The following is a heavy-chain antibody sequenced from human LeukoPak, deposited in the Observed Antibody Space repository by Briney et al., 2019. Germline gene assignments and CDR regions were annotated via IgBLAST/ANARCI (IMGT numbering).Heavy chain of an antibody. V-gene: IGHV3-30*02. D-gene: IGHD6-13*01. CDR3: AKSPWGQLGLFDY. Sequence: GGSLRLCCAASGFTFSSYGMHWVRHAPGKGLEWVAFIRYDGSNKYYADSVKGRFTISRDNSKNTLYLQMNSLRAEDTAVYYCAKSPWGQLGLFDYWGQGTLVTVSS. J-gene: IGHJ4*02. CDR1: GFTFSSYG. CDR2: IRYDGSNK.